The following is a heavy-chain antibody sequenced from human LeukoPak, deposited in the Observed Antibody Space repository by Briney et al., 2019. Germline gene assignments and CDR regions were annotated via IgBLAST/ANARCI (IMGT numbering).Heavy chain of an antibody. CDR3: AVYCTNGVCYRQTPDMSDY. CDR1: GGTFSSYA. J-gene: IGHJ4*02. V-gene: IGHV1-69*04. CDR2: IIPILGIA. Sequence: SVKVSCKASGGTFSSYAISWVRQAPGQGLGWMGRIIPILGIANYAQKFQGRVTITADKSTSTAYMELSSLRSEDTAVYYCAVYCTNGVCYRQTPDMSDYWGQGTLVTVSS. D-gene: IGHD2-8*01.